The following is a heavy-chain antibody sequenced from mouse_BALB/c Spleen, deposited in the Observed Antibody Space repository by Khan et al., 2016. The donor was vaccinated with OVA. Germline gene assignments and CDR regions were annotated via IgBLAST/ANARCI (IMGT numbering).Heavy chain of an antibody. J-gene: IGHJ3*01. CDR1: GFTFNTYA. Sequence: VQLQESGGGLVQPKGSLKLSCAASGFTFNTYAMNWVRQAPGKGLEWVARIRSKSNNYATYYADSVKDRFTISRDDSQSMLYLQMNNLKTEDTAMYYCVSRSWFAYGGQGTLVTVSA. CDR2: IRSKSNNYAT. V-gene: IGHV10-1*02. CDR3: VSRSWFAY.